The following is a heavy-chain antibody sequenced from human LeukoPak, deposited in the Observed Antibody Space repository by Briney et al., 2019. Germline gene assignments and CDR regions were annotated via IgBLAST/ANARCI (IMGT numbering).Heavy chain of an antibody. J-gene: IGHJ4*02. CDR2: INSDGSNT. CDR1: GFTFSFYA. CDR3: ARAKVELATMLIDY. V-gene: IGHV3-74*01. D-gene: IGHD5-24*01. Sequence: GGSLRLSCAASGFTFSFYAMSWVRQAPGKGLVWVSRINSDGSNTNYADSVKGRFTISRDNAKNALYLQMNSLRAEDTAVYYCARAKVELATMLIDYWGQGTLVPVSS.